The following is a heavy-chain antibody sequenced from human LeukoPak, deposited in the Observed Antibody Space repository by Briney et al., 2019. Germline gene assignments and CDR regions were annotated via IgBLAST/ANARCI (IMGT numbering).Heavy chain of an antibody. CDR2: IYYSGST. V-gene: IGHV4-61*01. D-gene: IGHD2-15*01. J-gene: IGHJ6*02. CDR1: GGSVSSGSYY. Sequence: SETLSLTCTVSGGSVSSGSYYWSWIRQPPGKGLEWLGYIYYSGSTNYNPSLKSRVTISVDTSKNQFSLKLSSVTAADTAVYYCARAYCSGGSYYFGAPYYYYGMDVWGQGTTVTVSS. CDR3: ARAYCSGGSYYFGAPYYYYGMDV.